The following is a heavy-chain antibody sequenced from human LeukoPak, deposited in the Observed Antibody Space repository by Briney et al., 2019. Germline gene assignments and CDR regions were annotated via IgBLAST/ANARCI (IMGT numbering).Heavy chain of an antibody. CDR1: GGSIIINNYY. Sequence: SETLSLTCTVSGGSIIINNYYWGWVRQPPGKGLEWIGSIYYSGSTYSNPSLRSRVTISVDTSKNQFSLKLSSVTAADTAVYYCASFYCSGGSCYQYYYYYYMDVWGKGTTVTISS. J-gene: IGHJ6*03. D-gene: IGHD2-15*01. V-gene: IGHV4-39*01. CDR2: IYYSGST. CDR3: ASFYCSGGSCYQYYYYYYMDV.